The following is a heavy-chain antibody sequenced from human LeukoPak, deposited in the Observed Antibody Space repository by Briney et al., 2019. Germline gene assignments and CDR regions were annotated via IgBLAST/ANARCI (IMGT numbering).Heavy chain of an antibody. Sequence: PSETLSLTCTVSGGSISSSSYSWGWIRQPPGKGLEWIGSIYYSGSTYHNPSLKSRVTISQDTSENKFSLILTSVTAADTAMYYCATDSGWLGGQRFDYWGQGTLVPVSS. CDR1: GGSISSSSYS. CDR2: IYYSGST. D-gene: IGHD3-10*01. J-gene: IGHJ4*02. CDR3: ATDSGWLGGQRFDY. V-gene: IGHV4-39*07.